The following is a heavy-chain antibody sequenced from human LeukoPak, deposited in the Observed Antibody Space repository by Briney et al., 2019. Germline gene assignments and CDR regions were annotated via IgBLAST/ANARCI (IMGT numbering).Heavy chain of an antibody. D-gene: IGHD2-21*02. V-gene: IGHV5-51*01. CDR3: ARQSYCGGDCYSGESWFDL. CDR1: GYSFTSYW. Sequence: GESLKISCKGSGYSFTSYWIGRVRQMPGKGLEWMGIIYPGDSDTRYSPSFQGQVTISADKSINTAYLQWSSLKASDTAMYYCARQSYCGGDCYSGESWFDLWGQGTLVTVSS. J-gene: IGHJ5*02. CDR2: IYPGDSDT.